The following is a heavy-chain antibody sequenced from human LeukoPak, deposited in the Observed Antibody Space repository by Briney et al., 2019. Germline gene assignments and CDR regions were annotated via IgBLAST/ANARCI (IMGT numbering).Heavy chain of an antibody. V-gene: IGHV3-21*01. CDR3: ARDSWYYYGSGSSGNWFDP. J-gene: IGHJ5*02. D-gene: IGHD3-10*01. CDR2: ISSSSSYI. CDR1: GFTFSSYS. Sequence: GGSLRLSCAASGFTFSSYSMNWVRRAQGKGLEWVSSISSSSSYIYYADSVKGRFTISRDNAKNSLYLQMNSLRAEDTAVYYCARDSWYYYGSGSSGNWFDPWGQGTLVTVSS.